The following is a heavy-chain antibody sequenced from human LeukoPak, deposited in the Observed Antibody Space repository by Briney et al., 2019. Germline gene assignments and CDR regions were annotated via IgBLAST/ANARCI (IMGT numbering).Heavy chain of an antibody. CDR1: GFTFSSYE. CDR3: AKDRGSGSYQNPFDY. Sequence: GGSLRLSCAASGFTFSSYEMNWVRQAPGKGLEWVSYISSSGSTIYYADSVKGRFTISRDNAKNSLYLQMNSLRAEDTAVYYCAKDRGSGSYQNPFDYWGQGTLVTVSS. D-gene: IGHD3-10*01. CDR2: ISSSGSTI. V-gene: IGHV3-48*03. J-gene: IGHJ4*02.